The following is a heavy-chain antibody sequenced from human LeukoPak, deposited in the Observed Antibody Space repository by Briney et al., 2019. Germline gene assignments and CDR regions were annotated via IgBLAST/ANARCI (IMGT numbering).Heavy chain of an antibody. D-gene: IGHD6-13*01. CDR3: ARLGPAAGTSLDY. V-gene: IGHV4-59*08. CDR2: ISYSGST. CDR1: AGSISNYY. Sequence: SETLPLTCTVSAGSISNYYWSWIRQPPGKGLEWIGYISYSGSTNYNPSLKSRVTISVDTSKNQFSLKLSSVTAADTAVYYCARLGPAAGTSLDYWGQGTLVTVSS. J-gene: IGHJ4*02.